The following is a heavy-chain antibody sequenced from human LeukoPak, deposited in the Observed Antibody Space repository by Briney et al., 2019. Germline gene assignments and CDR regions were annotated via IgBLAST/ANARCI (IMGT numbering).Heavy chain of an antibody. V-gene: IGHV4-34*01. CDR3: ARDSSYGTPSDFDY. CDR1: GGSFSGYY. CDR2: INHSGST. D-gene: IGHD5-18*01. J-gene: IGHJ4*02. Sequence: PSETLSLTXAVYGGSFSGYYWSWICQPPGKGLEWIGEINHSGSTNYNPSLKSRVTISVDTSKNQFSLKLSSVTAADTAVYYCARDSSYGTPSDFDYWGQGTLVTVSS.